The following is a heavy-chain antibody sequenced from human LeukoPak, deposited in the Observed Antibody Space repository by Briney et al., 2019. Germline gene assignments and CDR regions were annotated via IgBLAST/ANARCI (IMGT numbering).Heavy chain of an antibody. J-gene: IGHJ3*02. Sequence: SQSLSPACTVAGGSIRTFYCGWVRQLPRQGLEWVGYIYYSGRTSYNRSLKSRVTISVDTAKNQFSLKLSSVTAADTAVYYCARQRWLQFFGTPPESSYAFDIWGQGTMVTVSS. CDR2: IYYSGRT. CDR3: ARQRWLQFFGTPPESSYAFDI. CDR1: GGSIRTFY. V-gene: IGHV4-59*08. D-gene: IGHD5-24*01.